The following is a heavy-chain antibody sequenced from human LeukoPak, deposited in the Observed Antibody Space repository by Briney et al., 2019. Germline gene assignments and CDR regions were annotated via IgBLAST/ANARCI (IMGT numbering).Heavy chain of an antibody. J-gene: IGHJ3*02. V-gene: IGHV3-21*01. CDR3: ARDYQLRDAFDI. D-gene: IGHD6-6*01. CDR1: GFTFSSYS. CDR2: ISSSSSYI. Sequence: GGSLRLSCAASGFTFSSYSMNWVRQAPGKGLEWVSSISSSSSYIYYADSVKGRFTISRDNAKNSLYLQMNSLRAEDTAVYYCARDYQLRDAFDIWGQGTMVTVSS.